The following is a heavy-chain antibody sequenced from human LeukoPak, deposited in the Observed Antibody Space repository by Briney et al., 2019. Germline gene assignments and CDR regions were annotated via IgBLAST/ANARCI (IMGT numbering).Heavy chain of an antibody. CDR3: AKASPSYVWGSYRLRPFDY. V-gene: IGHV3-43*02. J-gene: IGHJ4*02. CDR1: GFTFDDYA. D-gene: IGHD3-16*02. CDR2: ISGDGGST. Sequence: TGGSLRLSCAASGFTFDDYAMHWVRQAPGKGLEWVSLISGDGGSTYYADSVKGRFTISRDNSKNSLYLQMNSLRTEDTVLYYCAKASPSYVWGSYRLRPFDYWGQGTLVTVSS.